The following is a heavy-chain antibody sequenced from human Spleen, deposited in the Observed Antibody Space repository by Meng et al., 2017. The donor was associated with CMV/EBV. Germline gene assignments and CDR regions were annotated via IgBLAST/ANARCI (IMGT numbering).Heavy chain of an antibody. V-gene: IGHV1-69*05. CDR2: IIPIFGTA. CDR1: GGTFSSYA. D-gene: IGHD1-1*01. CDR3: ARLGTGGGLSSYYYYHGLDV. Sequence: SVKVSCKASGGTFSSYAISWVRQAPGQGLEWMGGIIPIFGTANYAQKFQGRVTITTDESTSTAYMELSSLRSEDTAVYYCARLGTGGGLSSYYYYHGLDVWGQGTTVTVSS. J-gene: IGHJ6*02.